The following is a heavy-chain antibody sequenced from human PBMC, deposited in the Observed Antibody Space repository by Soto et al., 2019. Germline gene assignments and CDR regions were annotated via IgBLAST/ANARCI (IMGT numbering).Heavy chain of an antibody. CDR1: GFTFSSYS. CDR2: ISSSSSTI. J-gene: IGHJ6*02. CDR3: SREGSVLLWFGELLPPGGMDV. Sequence: SGGSLRLSCAASGFTFSSYSMNWVRQAPGKGLEWVSYISSSSSTIYYADSVKGRFTISRDNAKNSLYLQMNSLRDEDTAVYYCSREGSVLLWFGELLPPGGMDVWGQGTTVTVSS. V-gene: IGHV3-48*02. D-gene: IGHD3-10*01.